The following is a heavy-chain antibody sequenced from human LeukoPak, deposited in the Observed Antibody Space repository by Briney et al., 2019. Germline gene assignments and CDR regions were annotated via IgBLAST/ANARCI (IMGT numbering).Heavy chain of an antibody. CDR3: ASLYRYGSGNPDY. CDR1: QFTFRNYN. Sequence: GGSLRLSCAASQFTFRNYNMSWVRQGPGKGLEWVSSISAGSGHIYYADSVKGRFTISRDNAKNSLYLQMNSLRAEDTAVYYCASLYRYGSGNPDYWGQGTLVTVSS. V-gene: IGHV3-21*01. D-gene: IGHD3-10*01. J-gene: IGHJ4*02. CDR2: ISAGSGHI.